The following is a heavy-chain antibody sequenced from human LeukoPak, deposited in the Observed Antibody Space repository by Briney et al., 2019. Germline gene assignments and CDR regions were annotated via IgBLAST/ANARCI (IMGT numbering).Heavy chain of an antibody. D-gene: IGHD3-9*01. Sequence: GESLKISCKGSGYSFTSYWIGWVRQMPGKGLEWMGIIYPGDSDTRYSPSFQGQVTISADKSISTAYLQWGSLKASDTAMYYCARNSLNYDILTGYSAGYGMDVWGQGTTVTVSS. CDR3: ARNSLNYDILTGYSAGYGMDV. V-gene: IGHV5-51*01. CDR1: GYSFTSYW. J-gene: IGHJ6*02. CDR2: IYPGDSDT.